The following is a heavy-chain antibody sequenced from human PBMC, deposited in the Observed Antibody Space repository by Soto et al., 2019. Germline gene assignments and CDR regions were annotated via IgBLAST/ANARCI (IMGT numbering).Heavy chain of an antibody. V-gene: IGHV1-18*01. CDR3: ARWSRAGSSYYYYYGMDV. CDR1: GYTFTSYG. D-gene: IGHD6-6*01. Sequence: GASVKVSCKASGYTFTSYGISWVRQAPGQGLEWMGGIIPNNGNANYAQKLQGRVTMTADESTSTAYMELSSLRSEDTAVYYCARWSRAGSSYYYYYGMDVWGQGTTVTVSS. CDR2: IIPNNGNA. J-gene: IGHJ6*02.